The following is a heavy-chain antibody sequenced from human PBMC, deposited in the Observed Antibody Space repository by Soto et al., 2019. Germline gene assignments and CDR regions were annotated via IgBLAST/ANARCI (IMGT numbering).Heavy chain of an antibody. J-gene: IGHJ4*02. CDR3: ARAPPPTTVVRGRYFDY. Sequence: QVQLVESGGGVVQPGRSLRLSCAASGFTFSSYGMHWVRQAPGKGLEWVAVIWYDGSNKYYADSVKGRFTISRDNSKNTLYLPMNSLEAEEKAWYYCARAPPPTTVVRGRYFDYWGQGTLVTVSS. CDR1: GFTFSSYG. D-gene: IGHD4-17*01. V-gene: IGHV3-33*01. CDR2: IWYDGSNK.